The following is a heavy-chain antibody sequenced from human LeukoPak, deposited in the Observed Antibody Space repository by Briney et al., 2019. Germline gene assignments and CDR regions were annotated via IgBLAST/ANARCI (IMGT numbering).Heavy chain of an antibody. CDR2: IYYSVTT. Sequence: PSETLSLTCTVSGGSISSSDYYWGWIRQPPGKGLEWIGSIYYSVTTYYNPSLKSRVTISVDTSKNQFSLKLSSVTAADTAVYYCARVSRNSSSWPYYYYYYMDVWGKGTTVTISS. CDR3: ARVSRNSSSWPYYYYYYMDV. J-gene: IGHJ6*03. D-gene: IGHD6-13*01. V-gene: IGHV4-39*07. CDR1: GGSISSSDYY.